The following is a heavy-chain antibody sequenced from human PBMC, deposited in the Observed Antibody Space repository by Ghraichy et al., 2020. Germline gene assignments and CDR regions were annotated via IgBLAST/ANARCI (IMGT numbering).Heavy chain of an antibody. CDR2: ISWNSGSI. Sequence: GGSLRLSCAASGFTFDDYAMHWVRQAPGKGLEWVSGISWNSGSIGYADSVKGRFTISRDNAKNSLYLQMNSLRAEDTALYYCAKDIEDSTGYGSVVWGQGTLVTVSS. V-gene: IGHV3-9*01. D-gene: IGHD3-10*01. J-gene: IGHJ4*02. CDR1: GFTFDDYA. CDR3: AKDIEDSTGYGSVV.